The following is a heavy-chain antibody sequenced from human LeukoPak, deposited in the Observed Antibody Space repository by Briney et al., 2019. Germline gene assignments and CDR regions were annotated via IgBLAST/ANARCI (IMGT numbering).Heavy chain of an antibody. Sequence: SETLSLTCTVSGYSISSGYYWGWIRQPPGKGLEWIGNIYHSGSTYYNPSLKSRVTISVDTSKNQFSLKLSSVTAADTAVYYCARRAYDSSGYYWDYWGQGTLVTVSS. CDR3: ARRAYDSSGYYWDY. CDR1: GYSISSGYY. D-gene: IGHD3-22*01. CDR2: IYHSGST. V-gene: IGHV4-38-2*02. J-gene: IGHJ4*02.